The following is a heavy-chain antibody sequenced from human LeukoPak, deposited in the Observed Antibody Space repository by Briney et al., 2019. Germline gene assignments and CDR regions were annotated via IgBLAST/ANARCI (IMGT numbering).Heavy chain of an antibody. CDR3: AKGLGTTAKNRLIDC. CDR1: GFTFSSYA. J-gene: IGHJ4*02. V-gene: IGHV3-23*01. Sequence: GGSLRLSCAASGFTFSSYAMIWVRQAPGNGLEWVSTISGSGGSTYYADSVKGRFTISRDNSKNTLYLQMNSLRAEDTAVYYCAKGLGTTAKNRLIDCWGQGTLVTVSS. D-gene: IGHD1-1*01. CDR2: ISGSGGST.